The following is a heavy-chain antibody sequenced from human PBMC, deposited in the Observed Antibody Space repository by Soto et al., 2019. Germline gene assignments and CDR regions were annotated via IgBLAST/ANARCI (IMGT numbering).Heavy chain of an antibody. D-gene: IGHD3-9*01. J-gene: IGHJ3*02. CDR1: GGSFSGYY. CDR2: INHSGST. V-gene: IGHV4-34*01. Sequence: KTSETLSLTCAVYGGSFSGYYWSWIRQPPGKGLEWIGEINHSGSTNYNPSLKSRVTISVDTSKNQFSLKLSSVTAADTAVYYCARPNFDWLSDAFDIWGQGTMVTVSS. CDR3: ARPNFDWLSDAFDI.